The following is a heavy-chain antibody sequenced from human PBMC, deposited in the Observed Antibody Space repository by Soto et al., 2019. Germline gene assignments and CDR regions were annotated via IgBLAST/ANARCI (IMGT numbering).Heavy chain of an antibody. J-gene: IGHJ6*02. CDR1: GYSFTSYW. V-gene: IGHV5-51*01. CDR2: IYPGDSDT. CDR3: ARQPGLPPSYYYYGMDV. Sequence: PGESLKISCKGSGYSFTSYWIGWVRQMPGKGLEWMGIIYPGDSDTRYSPSFQGQVTISADKSISTAYLQWSSLKASDTAMYYCARQPGLPPSYYYYGMDVWGQGTTVTVSS.